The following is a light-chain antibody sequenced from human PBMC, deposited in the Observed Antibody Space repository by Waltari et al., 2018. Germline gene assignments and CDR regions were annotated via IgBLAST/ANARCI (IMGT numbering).Light chain of an antibody. CDR3: QQYVTSPLT. CDR2: GAS. V-gene: IGKV3-20*01. Sequence: EIVLTQSPGTLSLSPGERATLSCRASQSVSSTYLAWYQQKPGRSPWLLIYGASSRATGVPDRFSGSGSGTDFSLTISRLEPEDFAVYYCQQYVTSPLTFGGETKGEIK. J-gene: IGKJ4*01. CDR1: QSVSSTY.